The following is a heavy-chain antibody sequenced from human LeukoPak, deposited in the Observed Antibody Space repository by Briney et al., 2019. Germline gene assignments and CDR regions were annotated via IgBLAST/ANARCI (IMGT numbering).Heavy chain of an antibody. V-gene: IGHV4-31*03. D-gene: IGHD6-13*01. CDR2: IYYSGST. J-gene: IGHJ4*02. Sequence: SETLSLTCTVSGGSISSGGYYWSWIHQHPGKGLEWIGYIYYSGSTYYNPSLKSRVTISVDTSKNQFSLKLSSVTAADTAVYYCARESRGMAAASTLDYWGQGTLVTVSS. CDR1: GGSISSGGYY. CDR3: ARESRGMAAASTLDY.